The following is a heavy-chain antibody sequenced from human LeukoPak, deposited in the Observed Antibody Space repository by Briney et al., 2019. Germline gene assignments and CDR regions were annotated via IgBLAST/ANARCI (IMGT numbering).Heavy chain of an antibody. J-gene: IGHJ4*02. V-gene: IGHV3-23*01. D-gene: IGHD3-10*01. CDR3: ARRGFLLWLD. CDR1: GFTFSSYA. Sequence: GGPLRLSCAASGFTFSSYAMSWVRQAPGKGLEWVSGISGSGGSTYYADSVKGRFTISRDNAKNSLYLQMNSLRAEDTAVYYCARRGFLLWLDWGQGTLVTVSS. CDR2: ISGSGGST.